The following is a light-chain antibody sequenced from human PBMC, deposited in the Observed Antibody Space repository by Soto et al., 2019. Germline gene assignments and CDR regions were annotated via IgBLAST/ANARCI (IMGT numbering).Light chain of an antibody. CDR2: DVS. J-gene: IGLJ1*01. CDR3: CSYGGSFYV. CDR1: ISDVGAYNF. V-gene: IGLV2-11*01. Sequence: QSVLTQPRSVSGSPGQSVTISCTGTISDVGAYNFVSWYQQHPGKAPKLVIFDVSQRPSGVPDRFSGSKSGSTASLTISGLQPEDEADYYCCSYGGSFYVIGTGTKLTVL.